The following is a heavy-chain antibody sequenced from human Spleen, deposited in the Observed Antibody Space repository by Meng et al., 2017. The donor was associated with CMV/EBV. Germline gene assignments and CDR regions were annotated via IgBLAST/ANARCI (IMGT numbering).Heavy chain of an antibody. CDR3: TRDSAVQPIDY. J-gene: IGHJ4*02. V-gene: IGHV1-2*02. CDR1: GCSFKSYY. Sequence: SCKASGCSFKSYYIHWVRQAPGQGPEWMGWINPNSGGTSYAQKFQGRFIMTTDTSLSTAYMELKRLKSDDTAIYFCTRDSAVQPIDYWGQGTLVTVSS. CDR2: INPNSGGT.